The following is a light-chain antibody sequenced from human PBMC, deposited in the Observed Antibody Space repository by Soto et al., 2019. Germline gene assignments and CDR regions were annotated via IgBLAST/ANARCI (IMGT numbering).Light chain of an antibody. J-gene: IGLJ2*01. CDR2: ENN. CDR1: SSNIENNY. CDR3: ETWDGGLSVVV. Sequence: QSVLTQPPSMSAAPGQKVTISCSGSSSNIENNYITWYQQITGTAPKLLIYENNKRPSGIPDRFSGYKSGTSATLGITGLVTGDEADYHWETWDGGLSVVVFGGGTQLTVL. V-gene: IGLV1-51*02.